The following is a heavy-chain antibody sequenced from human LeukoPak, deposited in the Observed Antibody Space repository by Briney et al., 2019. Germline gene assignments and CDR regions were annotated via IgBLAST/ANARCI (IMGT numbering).Heavy chain of an antibody. D-gene: IGHD3-10*01. V-gene: IGHV3-23*01. J-gene: IGHJ4*02. CDR2: IFPSSDEI. CDR3: ARVSMVRGLLTEMFDF. Sequence: GGSLRLSCAASGFTFSDFPMIWVRQAPGKGLEWVSSIFPSSDEIHYADSVKGRFTISRDNSRSTLSLQMDSLRAEDTALYYCARVSMVRGLLTEMFDFWGQGSLVSVSS. CDR1: GFTFSDFP.